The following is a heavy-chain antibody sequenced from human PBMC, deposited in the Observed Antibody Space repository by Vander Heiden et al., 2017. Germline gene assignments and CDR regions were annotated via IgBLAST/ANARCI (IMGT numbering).Heavy chain of an antibody. J-gene: IGHJ6*02. Sequence: EVQLVQSGAEVKKPGESLQISCRGSGYSFTSCRIGWVRQRPGKGWEWMGIIYPGDSDTRYSPSFQGQVTISADKSISTAYLQWSSLKASDTAMYYCARLGLDIVVVPAAKGNYYYYGMDVWGQGTTVTVSS. CDR3: ARLGLDIVVVPAAKGNYYYYGMDV. V-gene: IGHV5-51*01. CDR2: IYPGDSDT. CDR1: GYSFTSCR. D-gene: IGHD2-2*03.